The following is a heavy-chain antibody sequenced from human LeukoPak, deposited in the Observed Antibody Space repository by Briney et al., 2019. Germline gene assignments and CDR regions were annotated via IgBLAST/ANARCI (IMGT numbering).Heavy chain of an antibody. CDR1: GFTFSSYA. J-gene: IGHJ4*02. CDR3: AKGSRGVRGTLFDY. D-gene: IGHD3-10*01. V-gene: IGHV3-23*01. Sequence: QTGGSLRLSCAASGFTFSSYAMSWVRQAPGKGLEWVSAISGSGGSTYYADSVKGRFTISRDNSKNTLYLQMNSLRAEDTAVYYCAKGSRGVRGTLFDYWGQGTLVTVSS. CDR2: ISGSGGST.